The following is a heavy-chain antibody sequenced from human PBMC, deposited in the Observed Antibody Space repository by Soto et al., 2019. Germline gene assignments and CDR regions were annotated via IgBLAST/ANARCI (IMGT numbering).Heavy chain of an antibody. CDR3: AREYFDMLTGYYSHEY. CDR2: INVANGNT. Sequence: QVHLVQSGAAVRKPGASVKLSCKASGYTFTDYAMHWVRQAPGQRPEWMGWINVANGNTKYSPKFQGRVTFTRDTSASTAYMEVSSLRSEDTAVYYCAREYFDMLTGYYSHEYWGQGTLVTVSS. V-gene: IGHV1-3*01. CDR1: GYTFTDYA. D-gene: IGHD3-9*01. J-gene: IGHJ4*02.